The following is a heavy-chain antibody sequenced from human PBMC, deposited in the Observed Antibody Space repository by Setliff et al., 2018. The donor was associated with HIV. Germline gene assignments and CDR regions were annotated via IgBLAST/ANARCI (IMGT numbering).Heavy chain of an antibody. D-gene: IGHD3-10*01. Sequence: KSSETLSLTCAVSGGSISSSNWWSWVRQPPGKGLEWIGEIYHSGSTNYNPSLKSRVTISVDKSKNQFSLEVTSVTAADTAVYYCARYTESYAPGSPHSFDIWGQGALVTVSS. J-gene: IGHJ3*02. CDR1: GGSISSSNW. V-gene: IGHV4-4*02. CDR3: ARYTESYAPGSPHSFDI. CDR2: IYHSGST.